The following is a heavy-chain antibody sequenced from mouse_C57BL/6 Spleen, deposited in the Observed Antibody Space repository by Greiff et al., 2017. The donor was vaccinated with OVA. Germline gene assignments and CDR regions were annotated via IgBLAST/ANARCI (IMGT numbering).Heavy chain of an antibody. CDR1: GFTFSSYT. J-gene: IGHJ3*01. D-gene: IGHD2-4*01. CDR2: ISGGGGNT. CDR3: ARHGDYDQAWFAY. V-gene: IGHV5-9*01. Sequence: EVQLMESGGGLVKPGGSLKLSCAASGFTFSSYTMSWVRQTPEKRLEWVATISGGGGNTYYPDSVKGRFTISRDNAKNTLYLQMSSLRSEDTALYYCARHGDYDQAWFAYWGQGTLVTVSA.